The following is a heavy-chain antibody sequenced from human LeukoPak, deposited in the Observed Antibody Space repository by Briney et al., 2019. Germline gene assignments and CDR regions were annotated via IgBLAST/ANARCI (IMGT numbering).Heavy chain of an antibody. CDR1: GFTFSSYA. CDR2: ISSNGGST. J-gene: IGHJ3*02. Sequence: GGSLRLSCSASGFTFSSYAMHWVRQAPGKGLEYVSAISSNGGSTYYANSVKGRFTISRDNSKNTLYLQMSSLRAEDTAVYYCVGGLGTTPRAFDIWGQGTMVTVSS. D-gene: IGHD4-17*01. V-gene: IGHV3-64D*06. CDR3: VGGLGTTPRAFDI.